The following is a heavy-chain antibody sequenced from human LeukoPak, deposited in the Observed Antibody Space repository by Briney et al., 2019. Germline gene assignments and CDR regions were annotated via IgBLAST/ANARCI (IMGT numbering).Heavy chain of an antibody. Sequence: PSETLSLTCSFSGDSIRTYYWSWIRQSPGKGLEWIGHIYSSGNTDYNSSLKSRVTISVDTSKSQFSLRLSSVSATDTAVYYCVRLRWQLVGPYFDYWGQGILVTVSS. J-gene: IGHJ4*02. CDR2: IYSSGNT. D-gene: IGHD1-26*01. V-gene: IGHV4-59*01. CDR1: GDSIRTYY. CDR3: VRLRWQLVGPYFDY.